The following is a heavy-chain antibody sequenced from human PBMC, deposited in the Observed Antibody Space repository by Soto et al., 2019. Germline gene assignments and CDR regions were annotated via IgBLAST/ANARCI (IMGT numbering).Heavy chain of an antibody. Sequence: GGSLRLSCAASGVTFRSYARSCVRQTPGKGLEWVSAISGSGGSTYYADSVKGRFTISRDNSKNTLYLQMNSLRAEDTAVYYCAKDGDLYYDILTAYYNPPIDYWGQGTLVTVSS. V-gene: IGHV3-23*01. J-gene: IGHJ4*02. CDR1: GVTFRSYA. CDR3: AKDGDLYYDILTAYYNPPIDY. D-gene: IGHD3-9*01. CDR2: ISGSGGST.